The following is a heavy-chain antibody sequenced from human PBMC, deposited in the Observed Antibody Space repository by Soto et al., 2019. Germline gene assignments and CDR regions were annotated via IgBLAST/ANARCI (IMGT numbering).Heavy chain of an antibody. V-gene: IGHV3-30-3*01. J-gene: IGHJ6*02. CDR3: ARPYGDYVLYGMDV. Sequence: GGSLRLSCAASGFTFDDYAMHWVRQAPGKGLEWVAVISYDGSNKYYADSVKGRFTISRDNSKNTLYLQMNSLRAEDTAVYYCARPYGDYVLYGMDVWGQGTTVTVSS. CDR1: GFTFDDYA. CDR2: ISYDGSNK. D-gene: IGHD4-17*01.